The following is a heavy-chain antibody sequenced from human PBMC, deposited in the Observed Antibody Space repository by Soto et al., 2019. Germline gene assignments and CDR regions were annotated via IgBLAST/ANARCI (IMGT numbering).Heavy chain of an antibody. CDR2: IYYSGST. D-gene: IGHD7-27*01. J-gene: IGHJ4*02. Sequence: SETLSLTCTVSGGSISSGDYYWSWIRQPPGKGLEWIGYIYYSGSTYYNPSLKSRVTISVDTSKNQFSLKLSSVSAADTAVYYCAKGPSGDKVDYWGQGTLVTVSS. CDR3: AKGPSGDKVDY. V-gene: IGHV4-30-4*01. CDR1: GGSISSGDYY.